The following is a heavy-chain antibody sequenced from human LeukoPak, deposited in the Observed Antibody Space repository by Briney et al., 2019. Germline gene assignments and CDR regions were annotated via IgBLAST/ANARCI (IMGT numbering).Heavy chain of an antibody. Sequence: SQTLSLTCAISGDSVSSNSAAWNWIRQSPSRGLEWLGRTYYRSKWYNDYAVSVKSRITINPDTSKNQFSLQLNSVTPEDTAVYYCARDHVYYYDSSGYYPIPVWFDPWGQGTLVTVSS. J-gene: IGHJ5*02. CDR1: GDSVSSNSAA. D-gene: IGHD3-22*01. CDR3: ARDHVYYYDSSGYYPIPVWFDP. V-gene: IGHV6-1*01. CDR2: TYYRSKWYN.